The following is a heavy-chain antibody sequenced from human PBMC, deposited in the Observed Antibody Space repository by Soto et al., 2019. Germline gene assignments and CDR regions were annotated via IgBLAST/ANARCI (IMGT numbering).Heavy chain of an antibody. V-gene: IGHV3-74*01. CDR1: GFTFSSYW. Sequence: PGGSLRLSCAASGFTFSSYWMHWVRQAPGKGLVWVSRINSDGSSTSYADSVKGRFTISRDNAKNTLYLQMNSLKTEDTAVYFCAKSSSGLRDYFDSWGRGTLVTVSS. D-gene: IGHD3-10*01. J-gene: IGHJ4*02. CDR2: INSDGSST. CDR3: AKSSSGLRDYFDS.